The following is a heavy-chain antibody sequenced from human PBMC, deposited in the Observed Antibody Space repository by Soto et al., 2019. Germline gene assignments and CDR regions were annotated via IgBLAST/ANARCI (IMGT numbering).Heavy chain of an antibody. CDR3: AIDTTVGSDALDI. CDR1: GYTFTNYG. CDR2: SSAYNGNT. D-gene: IGHD4-17*01. Sequence: QVQLVQSGAEMGQPGASVKVSCKASGYTFTNYGITWVRQAPGQGLEWMGWSSAYNGNTNYEQKFQDRVTMTTDTSTSTAYMEVRSLRYDDAAVYYCAIDTTVGSDALDIWGQGTMVTVSS. V-gene: IGHV1-18*01. J-gene: IGHJ3*02.